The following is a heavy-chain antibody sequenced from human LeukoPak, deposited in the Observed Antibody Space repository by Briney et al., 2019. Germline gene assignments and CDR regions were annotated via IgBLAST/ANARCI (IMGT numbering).Heavy chain of an antibody. CDR3: AREGLQLFDY. D-gene: IGHD5-24*01. Sequence: SETLSLTCTVSGDSISSGDYYWSWIRQPPGKGLEWIGYIYYSGSTYYNPSLKSRVTISVDTSKNQFSLKLSSVTAADTAVYYCAREGLQLFDYWGQGTLVTVSS. J-gene: IGHJ4*02. V-gene: IGHV4-30-4*01. CDR1: GDSISSGDYY. CDR2: IYYSGST.